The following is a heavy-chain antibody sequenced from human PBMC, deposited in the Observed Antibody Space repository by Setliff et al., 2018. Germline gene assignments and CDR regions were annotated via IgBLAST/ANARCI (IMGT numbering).Heavy chain of an antibody. Sequence: GASVKVSCKASGGSFSNYAIIWVRQAPGQGPEWMGGIIPIYGSTNNAEKFQGRVTFSADQSTTTVYMELSSLRFDDTALYYCARGPSPTVTPSRLIYFYHMDVWGTGTTVTVSS. J-gene: IGHJ6*03. CDR3: ARGPSPTVTPSRLIYFYHMDV. CDR2: IIPIYGST. V-gene: IGHV1-69*13. D-gene: IGHD4-17*01. CDR1: GGSFSNYA.